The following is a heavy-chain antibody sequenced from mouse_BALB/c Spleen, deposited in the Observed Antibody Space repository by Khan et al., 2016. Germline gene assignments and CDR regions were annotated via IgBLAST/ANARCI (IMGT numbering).Heavy chain of an antibody. V-gene: IGHV1-18*01. D-gene: IGHD2-4*01. CDR1: GYSFTAYY. Sequence: VQLQQSDPDLVKPGASVKISCKASGYSFTAYYMYWVKQSHGKSLEWIGRINPNNGATTFNQKFKGKAILTVDKSSTTAYMELRSVASEDSAVYYSARDDYVNWGQGTTLTVSS. CDR2: INPNNGAT. CDR3: ARDDYVN. J-gene: IGHJ2*01.